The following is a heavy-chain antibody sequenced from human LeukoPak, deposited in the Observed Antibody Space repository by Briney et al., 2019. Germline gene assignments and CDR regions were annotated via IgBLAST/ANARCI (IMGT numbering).Heavy chain of an antibody. Sequence: SETLSLTCTVSGGSISSYYWSWIRQPPGKGLEWIGYIYYSGSTNYNPSLKSRVTISVDTSKNQFSLKLSSVTAADTAVYYCAIPGAGNEDAFDIWGQGTMVTVSS. CDR1: GGSISSYY. CDR3: AIPGAGNEDAFDI. J-gene: IGHJ3*02. CDR2: IYYSGST. D-gene: IGHD4-23*01. V-gene: IGHV4-59*08.